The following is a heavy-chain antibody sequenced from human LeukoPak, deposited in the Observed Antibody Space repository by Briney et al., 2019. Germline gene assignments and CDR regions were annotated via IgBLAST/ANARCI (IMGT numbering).Heavy chain of an antibody. V-gene: IGHV3-21*01. CDR3: ARGQSRGSSGWHVDY. D-gene: IGHD6-19*01. CDR1: GFTFSSYS. CDR2: ISSSSSYI. J-gene: IGHJ4*02. Sequence: GGSLRLSCAASGFTFSSYSMNWVRQAPGKGPEWVSSISSSSSYIYYADSVKGRFTISRDNAKNSLYLQMNSLRAEDTAVYYCARGQSRGSSGWHVDYWGQGTLVTVSS.